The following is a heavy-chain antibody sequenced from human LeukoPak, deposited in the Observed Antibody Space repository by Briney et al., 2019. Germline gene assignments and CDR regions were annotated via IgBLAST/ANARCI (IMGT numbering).Heavy chain of an antibody. D-gene: IGHD1-7*01. CDR3: ATRLELPKFDY. CDR2: ISYDGSNK. V-gene: IGHV3-30*03. CDR1: GFTFSSYG. J-gene: IGHJ4*02. Sequence: GGSLRLSCAASGFTFSSYGMHWVRQAPGKGLEWVAVISYDGSNKYYADSVKGRFTISRDNSKNTLYLQMNSLRAEDTAVYYCATRLELPKFDYWGQGTLVTVSS.